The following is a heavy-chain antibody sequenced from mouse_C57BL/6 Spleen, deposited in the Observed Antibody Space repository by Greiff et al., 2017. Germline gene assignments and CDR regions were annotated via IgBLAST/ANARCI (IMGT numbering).Heavy chain of an antibody. D-gene: IGHD4-1*01. J-gene: IGHJ4*01. CDR1: GFTFTAYY. CDR2: IRNKANGYTT. CDR3: ARYDLLGDYAMDY. Sequence: EVQLVESGGGLVQPGGSLRLSCAASGFTFTAYYMSWVRQPPGKALEWLGFIRNKANGYTTEYSASVKGRFTISRDNSKSILYLQMNALRAEDSATYYCARYDLLGDYAMDYWGQGTSVTVSS. V-gene: IGHV7-3*01.